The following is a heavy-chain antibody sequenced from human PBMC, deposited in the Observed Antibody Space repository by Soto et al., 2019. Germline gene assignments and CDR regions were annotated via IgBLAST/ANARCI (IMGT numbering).Heavy chain of an antibody. CDR2: IYYSGST. J-gene: IGHJ4*02. CDR1: GNSIISYY. D-gene: IGHD2-8*01. V-gene: IGHV4-59*01. CDR3: ARDSSGYCTNGVCSYFDY. Sequence: SETLSLTCTVSGNSIISYYWSWIRQPTGKGLEWIGYIYYSGSTTYNPSLKSRVTISVDTSKNQFSLKLSSVTAADTAVYYCARDSSGYCTNGVCSYFDYWGQGTLVTVSS.